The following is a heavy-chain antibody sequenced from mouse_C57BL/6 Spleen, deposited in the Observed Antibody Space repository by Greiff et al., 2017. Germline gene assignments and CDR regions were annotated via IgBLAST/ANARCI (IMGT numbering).Heavy chain of an antibody. CDR2: INPNNGGT. V-gene: IGHV1-26*01. J-gene: IGHJ2*01. CDR1: GYTFTDYY. Sequence: EVQLQQSGPELVKPGASVKISCKASGYTFTDYYMNWVTQSHGKSLEWIGDINPNNGGTSYNQKFKGKATLTVDKSSSTAYMELRSLTSEDSAVYYWATHYYGSSFDYWGQGTTLTVSS. CDR3: ATHYYGSSFDY. D-gene: IGHD1-1*01.